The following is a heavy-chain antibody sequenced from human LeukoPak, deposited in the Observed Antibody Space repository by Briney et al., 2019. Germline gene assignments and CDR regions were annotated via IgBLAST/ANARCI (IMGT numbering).Heavy chain of an antibody. J-gene: IGHJ5*02. CDR1: RFTVSTNY. V-gene: IGHV3-66*01. Sequence: GGFLRLSCAASRFTVSTNYMSWVRQAPGKGLEWVSLIDSGGFTYYADSVKGRFTISRDNSKNTLYLQMNSLSAEDTAVYFCANTYYYDGSGYYYLGWFDPWGQGTLVTVSS. D-gene: IGHD3-22*01. CDR2: IDSGGFT. CDR3: ANTYYYDGSGYYYLGWFDP.